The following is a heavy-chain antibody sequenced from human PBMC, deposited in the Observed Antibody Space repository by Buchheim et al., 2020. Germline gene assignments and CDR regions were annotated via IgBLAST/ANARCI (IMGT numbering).Heavy chain of an antibody. Sequence: QVQLQESGPGLVKPSQTLSLTCTVSGGSISSGGYYWSWIRQHPGKGLEWIGYIYYSGSTDYNPSLKSRVTISVATSKNSFSLKLSSVTAADTAVYYCAREQLIGYYDSSGDVDVWGKGTT. CDR1: GGSISSGGYY. J-gene: IGHJ6*03. V-gene: IGHV4-31*03. CDR2: IYYSGST. CDR3: AREQLIGYYDSSGDVDV. D-gene: IGHD3-22*01.